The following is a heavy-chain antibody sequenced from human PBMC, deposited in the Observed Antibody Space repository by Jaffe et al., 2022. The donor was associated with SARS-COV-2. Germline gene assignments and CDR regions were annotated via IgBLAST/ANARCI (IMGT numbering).Heavy chain of an antibody. D-gene: IGHD3-3*01. J-gene: IGHJ1*01. CDR2: IKQDGSEK. CDR3: ARADYDFWSGLFQH. Sequence: EVQLVESGGGLVQPGGSLRLSCAASGFTFSSYWMSWVRQAPGKGLEWVANIKQDGSEKYYVDSVKGRFTISRDNAKNSLYLQMNSLRAEDTAVYYCARADYDFWSGLFQHWGQGTLVTVSS. V-gene: IGHV3-7*03. CDR1: GFTFSSYW.